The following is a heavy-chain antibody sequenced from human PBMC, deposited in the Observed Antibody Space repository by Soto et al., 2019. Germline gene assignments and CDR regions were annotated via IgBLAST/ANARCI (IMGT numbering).Heavy chain of an antibody. V-gene: IGHV4-61*01. CDR2: IYYSGST. CDR1: GGSVSSGSYY. J-gene: IGHJ3*02. Sequence: SETLSLTCTTSGGSVSSGSYYWTGIRQPPGKGLEWIGYIYYSGSTNYNPSLKSRVTISVDTSKNQFSLKLSSVTAADTAVYYCARGGTITMIVVDNTAEAFDIWGQGTMVT. CDR3: ARGGTITMIVVDNTAEAFDI. D-gene: IGHD3-22*01.